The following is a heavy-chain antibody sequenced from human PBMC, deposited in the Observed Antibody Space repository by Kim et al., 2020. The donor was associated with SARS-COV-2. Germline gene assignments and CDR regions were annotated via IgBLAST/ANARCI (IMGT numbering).Heavy chain of an antibody. D-gene: IGHD2-15*01. J-gene: IGHJ6*02. V-gene: IGHV3-53*01. CDR1: GFTVSAKY. Sequence: GGSLRLSCAASGFTVSAKYMTWVRQAPGKGLEWVALIYSGGNTSFADSVRGRLTISRNNSGNTGYLQMNSLRAEDTAADYCAGGYSSDESCGFRNGLDVWGQGTPVTVSS. CDR2: IYSGGNT. CDR3: AGGYSSDESCGFRNGLDV.